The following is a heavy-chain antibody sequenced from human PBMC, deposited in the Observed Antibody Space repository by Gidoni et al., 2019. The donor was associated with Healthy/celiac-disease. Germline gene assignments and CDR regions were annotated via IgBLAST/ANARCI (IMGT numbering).Heavy chain of an antibody. Sequence: EVQLVQSGAEVKKPGESLKISWRGSGYCVTSYWIGWVRQMPGKGLEWMGIIYPGDSHTRYSPSFQGQVTISADKSISTAYLQWSSLKASDTAMYYCARRNYYDSSGYYSYAFDIWGQGTVVTVSS. J-gene: IGHJ3*02. CDR1: GYCVTSYW. CDR2: IYPGDSHT. CDR3: ARRNYYDSSGYYSYAFDI. D-gene: IGHD3-22*01. V-gene: IGHV5-51*01.